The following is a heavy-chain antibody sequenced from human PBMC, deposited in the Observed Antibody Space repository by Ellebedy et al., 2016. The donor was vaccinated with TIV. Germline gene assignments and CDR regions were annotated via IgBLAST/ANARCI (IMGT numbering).Heavy chain of an antibody. CDR3: ARMTYGDLGGDLEF. D-gene: IGHD4-17*01. CDR1: GFSLSTSGMC. CDR2: IDWADGK. Sequence: SGPTLVXPTPTLTLTCIFSGFSLSTSGMCVTWIRQPPGKALEWLALIDWADGKYYSTSLKTRLSISKDTSKNQVVLTMTNMNPVDTATYYCARMTYGDLGGDLEFWGQGTLVTVSS. V-gene: IGHV2-70*01. J-gene: IGHJ4*02.